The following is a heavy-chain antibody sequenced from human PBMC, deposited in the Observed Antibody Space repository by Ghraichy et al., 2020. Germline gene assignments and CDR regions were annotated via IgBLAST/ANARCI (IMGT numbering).Heavy chain of an antibody. Sequence: LSLTCAASGFTFSGSAMHWVRQASGKGLEWVGRIRSKANSYATAYAASVKGRFTISRDDSKNTAYLQMNSLKTEDTAVYYCTRHSLSRNPYSSGWYNWFDPWGQGTLVTVSS. CDR2: IRSKANSYAT. V-gene: IGHV3-73*01. J-gene: IGHJ5*02. D-gene: IGHD6-19*01. CDR3: TRHSLSRNPYSSGWYNWFDP. CDR1: GFTFSGSA.